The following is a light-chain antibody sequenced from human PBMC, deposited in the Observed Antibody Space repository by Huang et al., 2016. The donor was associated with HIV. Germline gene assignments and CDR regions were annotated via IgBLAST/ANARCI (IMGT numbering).Light chain of an antibody. Sequence: DIQLTQSPSSLSASVGDRVTITCRASQSFSSHLNWYQQTPGKAPRLLISSASTLQSGVPSWFSGSGSDTEFTLTISSLQPEDFATYYCQQSYNTPPQFGPGTRLEIK. V-gene: IGKV1-39*01. J-gene: IGKJ2*01. CDR2: SAS. CDR3: QQSYNTPPQ. CDR1: QSFSSH.